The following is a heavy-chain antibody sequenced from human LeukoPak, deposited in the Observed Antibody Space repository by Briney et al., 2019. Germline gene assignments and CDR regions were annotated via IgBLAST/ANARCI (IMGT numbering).Heavy chain of an antibody. J-gene: IGHJ3*02. D-gene: IGHD2-2*01. Sequence: GGSLRLSCAASGFTFSSYWMSWVRQAPGKGLEWVANIKQDGSEKYYVDSVKGRFTISRDNAKNSLYMQMTRLRAEDTALYYCARDLRYQAQDIWGHGTMVIASS. CDR2: IKQDGSEK. V-gene: IGHV3-7*01. CDR1: GFTFSSYW. CDR3: ARDLRYQAQDI.